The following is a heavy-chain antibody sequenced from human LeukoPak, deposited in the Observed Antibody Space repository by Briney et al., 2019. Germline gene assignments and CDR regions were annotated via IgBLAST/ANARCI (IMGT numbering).Heavy chain of an antibody. V-gene: IGHV3-7*01. CDR3: ARAQWISGVVINGPKDY. D-gene: IGHD3-3*01. J-gene: IGHJ4*02. CDR1: GFTFSSYW. Sequence: PGGSLRLSCAASGFTFSSYWMSWVRQSPGKGLEGVANIKHDGSERYYVDSVKGRFTISRDNAKNSLFLQMNTLRAEDTAVYYCARAQWISGVVINGPKDYWGQGTLVTVSS. CDR2: IKHDGSER.